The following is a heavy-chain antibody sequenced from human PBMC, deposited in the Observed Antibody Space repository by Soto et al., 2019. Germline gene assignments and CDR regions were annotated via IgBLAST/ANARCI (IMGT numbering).Heavy chain of an antibody. CDR2: INPSDSST. V-gene: IGHV1-46*03. Sequence: ASVKVSCKASGHTLTTHYIHWVRQAPGQGFEWMGIINPSDSSTRYAQKFQGRVTMTRDTSTSTVYMELSSLRSEDTAVYYCARSLIVAYNWFDPWGQGNLVTVSS. J-gene: IGHJ5*02. CDR3: ARSLIVAYNWFDP. CDR1: GHTLTTHY. D-gene: IGHD5-12*01.